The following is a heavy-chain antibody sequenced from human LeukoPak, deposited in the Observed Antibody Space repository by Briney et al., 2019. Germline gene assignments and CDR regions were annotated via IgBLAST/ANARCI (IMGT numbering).Heavy chain of an antibody. CDR2: SYYSGIT. D-gene: IGHD3-10*01. Sequence: SETLSLTCTVSGGSISSHYWSWLRQPPGKGLEWIGYSYYSGITNYNPSLKSRVTISVDTSKNQFSLKLSSVTAADTAVYYCTRDHEGGSYSAFDYWGQGALVTVSS. CDR1: GGSISSHY. CDR3: TRDHEGGSYSAFDY. J-gene: IGHJ4*02. V-gene: IGHV4-59*11.